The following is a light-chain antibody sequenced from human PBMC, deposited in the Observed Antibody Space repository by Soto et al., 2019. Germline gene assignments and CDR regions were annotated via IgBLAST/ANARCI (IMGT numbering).Light chain of an antibody. Sequence: QSVLTQPASVSASTGQSITISCTGTSSDIGGYDYVAWYQQHPGKAPKVLIYEVSNRPSGVSNRFSGSKSGNTASLTISGLHADDEADYYCSSYTSRITLVVFGGGTKLTVL. CDR2: EVS. CDR3: SSYTSRITLVV. CDR1: SSDIGGYDY. V-gene: IGLV2-14*01. J-gene: IGLJ2*01.